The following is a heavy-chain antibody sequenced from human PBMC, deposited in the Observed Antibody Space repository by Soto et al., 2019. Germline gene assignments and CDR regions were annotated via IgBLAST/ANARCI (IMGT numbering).Heavy chain of an antibody. J-gene: IGHJ5*02. CDR1: GGSISIIGSF. CDR3: AAGYTYGCFDP. V-gene: IGHV4-39*01. D-gene: IGHD5-18*01. Sequence: SETLSLTCTVSGGSISIIGSFWGWFRQPPGRALEWLGNIFSSGSTYYNPSLKSRVTISIDTSKNQFSLRLSSMTAADTAVYFCAAGYTYGCFDPWGQGTQVTVSS. CDR2: IFSSGST.